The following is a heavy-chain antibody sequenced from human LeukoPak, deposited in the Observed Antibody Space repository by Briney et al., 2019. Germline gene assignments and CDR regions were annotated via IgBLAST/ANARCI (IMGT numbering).Heavy chain of an antibody. CDR1: GGSFSGYY. CDR2: INHSGST. Sequence: SETLSLTCAVYGGSFSGYYWSWIRQPPGKGLEWIGEINHSGSTNYNPSLKSRVTISVDTSKNQFSLKLSSVTAADTAVYYCARVGYCSSTSCYTVLDYWGQGTLVTVSS. J-gene: IGHJ4*02. CDR3: ARVGYCSSTSCYTVLDY. V-gene: IGHV4-34*01. D-gene: IGHD2-2*02.